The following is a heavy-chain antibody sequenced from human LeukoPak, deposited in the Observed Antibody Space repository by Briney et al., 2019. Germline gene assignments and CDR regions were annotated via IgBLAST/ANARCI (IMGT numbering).Heavy chain of an antibody. D-gene: IGHD3-3*01. V-gene: IGHV4-61*01. CDR2: IYNSVRT. J-gene: IGHJ2*01. Sequence: SETLSLTCIVSGGSVSSGSYYWSWIRQPPGKGLEWIGYIYNSVRTNYNPSLKSRVTISVDTSKNQFSLRLSSVTAADTAVYYCARAGVVTNPNSYWYFDLWGRGTLVTVSS. CDR3: ARAGVVTNPNSYWYFDL. CDR1: GGSVSSGSYY.